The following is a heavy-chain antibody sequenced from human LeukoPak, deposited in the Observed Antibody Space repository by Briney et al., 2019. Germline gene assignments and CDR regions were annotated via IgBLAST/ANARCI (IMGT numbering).Heavy chain of an antibody. CDR3: ARIRYTSIWYPDDY. Sequence: PSETLSLTCTISDGSISSYYWSWIRQPAGKGLEWIGRIDTSGGINYNPSLKSRVTMSVDTSKNQFSLKLSSVTAAATAVYYCARIRYTSIWYPDDYWGQGTLVTVSS. CDR1: DGSISSYY. J-gene: IGHJ4*02. D-gene: IGHD6-13*01. CDR2: IDTSGGI. V-gene: IGHV4-4*07.